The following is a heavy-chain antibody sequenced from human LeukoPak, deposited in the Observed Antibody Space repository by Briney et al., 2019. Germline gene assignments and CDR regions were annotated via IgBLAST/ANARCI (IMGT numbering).Heavy chain of an antibody. D-gene: IGHD6-6*01. CDR2: INHSGST. Sequence: SETLSLTCAVYGGSFSGYYWSWIRQPPGKGLEWIGEINHSGSTNYNPSLKSRVTISVDTSKNQFSLKLSSVTAADTAVYYCARNGWSIVAPQTKFYYYYGMDVWGQGTTVTVSS. CDR1: GGSFSGYY. CDR3: ARNGWSIVAPQTKFYYYYGMDV. V-gene: IGHV4-34*01. J-gene: IGHJ6*02.